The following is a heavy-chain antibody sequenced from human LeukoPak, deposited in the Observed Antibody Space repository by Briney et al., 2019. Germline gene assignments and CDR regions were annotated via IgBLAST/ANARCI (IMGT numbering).Heavy chain of an antibody. D-gene: IGHD1-1*01. CDR1: GFTFSAYS. Sequence: VGSLRLSSAASGFTFSAYSMNGVRQATGKGLEWGSYISSIVATIYYADSVKGRFTISRDNAKNSLFLQMNSLRAEDTAVYYCARGPYKYVISANPDYWGQGTLVTVSS. CDR2: ISSIVATI. J-gene: IGHJ4*02. CDR3: ARGPYKYVISANPDY. V-gene: IGHV3-48*01.